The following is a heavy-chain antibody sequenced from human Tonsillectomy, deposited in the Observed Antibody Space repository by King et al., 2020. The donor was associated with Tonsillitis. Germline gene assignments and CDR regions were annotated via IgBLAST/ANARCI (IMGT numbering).Heavy chain of an antibody. CDR2: MYSSGTI. V-gene: IGHV4-39*01. CDR1: GGSISNNDHY. Sequence: QLQESGPGVVKPSETLSLTCTVSGGSISNNDHYWAWVRQTPGKGLEWIGYMYSSGTIFYNPSLKSRITISGATSENRFSLKLSSVTAAETAVYFCARYVSGSFDYWGQGALVTVSS. J-gene: IGHJ4*02. D-gene: IGHD1-26*01. CDR3: ARYVSGSFDY.